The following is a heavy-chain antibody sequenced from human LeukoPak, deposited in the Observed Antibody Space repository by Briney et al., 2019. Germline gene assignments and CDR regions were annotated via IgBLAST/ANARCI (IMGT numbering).Heavy chain of an antibody. CDR1: GFTFGDYA. V-gene: IGHV3-49*03. D-gene: IGHD3-3*01. CDR2: IRSKAYGGTT. CDR3: TSSDFWSGYYQFDY. J-gene: IGHJ4*02. Sequence: GRSLRLSCTASGFTFGDYAMSWFRQAPGKGLEWVGFIRSKAYGGTTEYAASVKGGFTISRDDSKSIAYLQMNSLKTEDTAVYYCTSSDFWSGYYQFDYWGQGTLVTVSS.